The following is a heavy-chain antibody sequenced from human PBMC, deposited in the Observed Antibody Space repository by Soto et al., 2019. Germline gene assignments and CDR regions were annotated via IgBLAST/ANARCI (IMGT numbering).Heavy chain of an antibody. CDR1: GGSFSGYY. CDR3: ARVVKIFVICGRGGAYFDY. D-gene: IGHD3-3*01. Sequence: QVQLQQCGAGLLKPSETLSLTCAVYGGSFSGYYWSWIRQPPGKGLEWIGEINHSGSTNYNPSLKSRVTISVDTSKNQFSLKLSSVTAADTAVYYCARVVKIFVICGRGGAYFDYWGQGTLVTVSS. J-gene: IGHJ4*02. V-gene: IGHV4-34*01. CDR2: INHSGST.